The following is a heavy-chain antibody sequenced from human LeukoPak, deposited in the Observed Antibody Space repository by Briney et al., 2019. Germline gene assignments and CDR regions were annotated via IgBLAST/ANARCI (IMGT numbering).Heavy chain of an antibody. CDR1: GFTFDDYA. D-gene: IGHD3-10*01. J-gene: IGHJ4*02. Sequence: GGSLRLSCAASGFTFDDYAMHWVRHAPGKGLEWVAGISWNSGSVNYADSVKGRFTISRDNAKNSLFLQMNSLRAEDMALYYCARVAGSGSYYVGYWGQGTLVTVSS. V-gene: IGHV3-9*03. CDR3: ARVAGSGSYYVGY. CDR2: ISWNSGSV.